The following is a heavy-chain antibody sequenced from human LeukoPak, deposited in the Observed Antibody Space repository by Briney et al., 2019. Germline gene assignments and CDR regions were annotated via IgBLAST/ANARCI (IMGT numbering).Heavy chain of an antibody. V-gene: IGHV4-59*01. CDR3: AREDVWGNNRPKGHFDY. J-gene: IGHJ4*02. D-gene: IGHD3-16*02. CDR2: IYGRGST. Sequence: SETLSLTCTVSGGSNSRYYWSWIRQPPGKGLEWIGYIYGRGSTNYNPSLKSRVTVSVDTSKNQFSLNLNSVTAADTAVYYCAREDVWGNNRPKGHFDYWGQGTLVTVSS. CDR1: GGSNSRYY.